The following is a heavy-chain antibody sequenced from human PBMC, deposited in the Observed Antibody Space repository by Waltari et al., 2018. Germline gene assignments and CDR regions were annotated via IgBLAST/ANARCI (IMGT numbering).Heavy chain of an antibody. CDR3: ARGQRWQLIRVDI. J-gene: IGHJ3*02. CDR1: GGSISSSSYY. CDR2: IYYSGST. Sequence: QLQLQESGPGLVKPSEPLSLTCTVSGGSISSSSYYWGWIRQPPGKGLEWIGSIYYSGSTYYNPSLKSRVTISVDTSKNQFSLKLSSVTAADTAVYYCARGQRWQLIRVDIWGQGTMVTVSS. D-gene: IGHD2-15*01. V-gene: IGHV4-39*07.